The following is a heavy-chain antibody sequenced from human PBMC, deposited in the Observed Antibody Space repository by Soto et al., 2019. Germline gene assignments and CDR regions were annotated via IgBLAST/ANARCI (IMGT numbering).Heavy chain of an antibody. V-gene: IGHV3-33*01. Sequence: QVELVESGGGVVQPGRSLRLSCAASGFTFSSYGMHWVRQAPGKGLEWVAVIWYDGSNKYYADSVKGRFTISRDNSKNTLYLQMNSLRAEDTAVYDCARELVRGVPGGFDPWGQGTLVTVSS. CDR3: ARELVRGVPGGFDP. D-gene: IGHD3-10*01. CDR2: IWYDGSNK. J-gene: IGHJ5*02. CDR1: GFTFSSYG.